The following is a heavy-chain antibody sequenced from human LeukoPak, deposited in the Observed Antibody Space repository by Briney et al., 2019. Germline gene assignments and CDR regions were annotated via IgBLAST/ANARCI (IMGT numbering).Heavy chain of an antibody. V-gene: IGHV4-39*07. D-gene: IGHD2-15*01. CDR2: IYYSGST. J-gene: IGHJ4*02. Sequence: PSETLSLTCTVSGGSISSSSYYWGWIRQPPGKGLEWIGSIYYSGSTYYNPSLKSRVTISVDTPKNQFSLKLSSVTAADTAVYYCARQGCSGGSCYSVDFDYWGQGTLVTVSS. CDR1: GGSISSSSYY. CDR3: ARQGCSGGSCYSVDFDY.